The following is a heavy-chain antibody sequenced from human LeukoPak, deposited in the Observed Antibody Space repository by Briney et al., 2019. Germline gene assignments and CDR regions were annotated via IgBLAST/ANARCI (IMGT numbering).Heavy chain of an antibody. J-gene: IGHJ4*02. CDR1: GSTFSNYA. CDR3: ATYLVGSAHGPDS. V-gene: IGHV1-69*04. Sequence: SVKVSCKPSGSTFSNYAVNWVRQAPGQGLEWMGRLIPILGTANYAQKFLGRVTITADKSTSTAFMELHSLRSEDTALYYCATYLVGSAHGPDSWGQGTLVAVSS. D-gene: IGHD1-26*01. CDR2: LIPILGTA.